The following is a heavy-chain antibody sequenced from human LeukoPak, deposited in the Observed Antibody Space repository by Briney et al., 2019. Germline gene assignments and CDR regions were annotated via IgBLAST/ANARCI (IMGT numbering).Heavy chain of an antibody. CDR3: ARDSGIWFGTRDAFDI. Sequence: GGSLRLSCAASGFTFGDFGMTWVRQVPGKGLEWVSGINWNGVKTHYADSVKGRLTISRDNAKNTLYLEMNSLRGDDTALYHCARDSGIWFGTRDAFDIWGQGTMVTVS. D-gene: IGHD3-10*01. J-gene: IGHJ3*02. CDR1: GFTFGDFG. V-gene: IGHV3-20*01. CDR2: INWNGVKT.